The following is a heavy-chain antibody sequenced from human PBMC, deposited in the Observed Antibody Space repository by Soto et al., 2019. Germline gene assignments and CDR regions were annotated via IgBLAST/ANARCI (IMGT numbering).Heavy chain of an antibody. V-gene: IGHV3-11*01. J-gene: IGHJ3*02. Sequence: GGSLRLSCAASGFTFSDYYMSWIRQAPGKGLEWVSYISSSGSTIYYADSVKGRFTISRDNAKNSLYLQMNSLRAEDTAVYYCARDSNSGYDRDDAFDIWGQGTMVTVSS. CDR2: ISSSGSTI. CDR3: ARDSNSGYDRDDAFDI. CDR1: GFTFSDYY. D-gene: IGHD5-12*01.